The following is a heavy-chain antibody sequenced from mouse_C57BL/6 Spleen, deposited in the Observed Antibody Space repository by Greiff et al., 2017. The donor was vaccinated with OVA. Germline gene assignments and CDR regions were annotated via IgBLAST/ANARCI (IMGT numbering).Heavy chain of an antibody. CDR1: GFNIKDDY. CDR3: TTVYYYGSSYRFAY. V-gene: IGHV14-4*01. Sequence: EAQLQQSGAELVRPGASVKLSCTASGFNIKDDYMHWVKQRPEQGLEWIGWIDPENGDTEYASKFQGKATITADTSSNTAYLQLSSLTSEDTAVYYCTTVYYYGSSYRFAYWGQGTLVTVSA. CDR2: IDPENGDT. D-gene: IGHD1-1*01. J-gene: IGHJ3*01.